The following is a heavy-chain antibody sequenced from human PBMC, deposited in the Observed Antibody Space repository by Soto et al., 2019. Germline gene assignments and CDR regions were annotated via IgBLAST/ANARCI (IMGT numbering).Heavy chain of an antibody. D-gene: IGHD3-22*01. J-gene: IGHJ4*02. CDR3: ARQVTMIVVGLDY. Sequence: SETLSLTCTVSGGSISSSSYYWGWIRQPPGRGLEWIGSIYYSGSTYYNPSLKSRVTISVDTSKNQFSLKLSSVTAADTAVYYCARQVTMIVVGLDYWGQGTLVTVSS. V-gene: IGHV4-39*01. CDR1: GGSISSSSYY. CDR2: IYYSGST.